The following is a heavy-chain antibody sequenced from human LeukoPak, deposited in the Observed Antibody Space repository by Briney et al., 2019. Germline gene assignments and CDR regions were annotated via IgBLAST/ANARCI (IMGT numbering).Heavy chain of an antibody. CDR1: GGSISSGGYY. V-gene: IGHV4-31*03. J-gene: IGHJ4*02. Sequence: SEPLSLTCTVSGGSISSGGYYWSWIRQHPGKGLEWIGYIYYSWSTYYNPSLKSRVTISVDTSKNQFSLKLSSVTAADTAVYYCARAHRYCSSTSCQYYFDYWGQGTLVTVSS. CDR2: IYYSWST. D-gene: IGHD2-2*01. CDR3: ARAHRYCSSTSCQYYFDY.